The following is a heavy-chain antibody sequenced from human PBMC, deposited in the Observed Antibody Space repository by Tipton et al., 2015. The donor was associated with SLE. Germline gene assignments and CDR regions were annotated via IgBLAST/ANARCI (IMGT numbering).Heavy chain of an antibody. J-gene: IGHJ4*02. CDR3: ARDEYRYDATGYHLLGHFDF. V-gene: IGHV4-39*07. CDR1: GDSISSTSYY. CDR2: VYYTGNT. Sequence: TLSLTCIVSGDSISSTSYYRGWIRQPPGKGLEWVGTVYYTGNTFYNPSLKSRVTISVGTSKNQFSLKLSSVTAADTAVYYCARDEYRYDATGYHLLGHFDFWGQGTLVTVSS. D-gene: IGHD3-22*01.